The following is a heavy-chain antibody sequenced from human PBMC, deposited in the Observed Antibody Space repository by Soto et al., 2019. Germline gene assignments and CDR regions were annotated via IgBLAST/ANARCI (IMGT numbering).Heavy chain of an antibody. CDR2: INPNSGGT. D-gene: IGHD2-2*02. CDR1: GYTFTGYY. CDR3: AREEGIVVVPAAIPNRIFDY. Sequence: ASVKVSCKASGYTFTGYYMHWVRQAPGQGLEWMGWINPNSGGTNYAQKFQGRATMTRDTSISTAYMELSRLRSDDTAVYYCAREEGIVVVPAAIPNRIFDYWGQGTLVTVSS. J-gene: IGHJ4*02. V-gene: IGHV1-2*02.